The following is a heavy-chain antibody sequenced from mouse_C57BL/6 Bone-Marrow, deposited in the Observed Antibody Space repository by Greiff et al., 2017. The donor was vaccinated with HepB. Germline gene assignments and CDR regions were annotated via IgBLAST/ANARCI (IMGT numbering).Heavy chain of an antibody. CDR1: GYSITSDY. V-gene: IGHV3-8*01. CDR2: ISYSGST. CDR3: ARALYDGYPFAY. J-gene: IGHJ3*01. Sequence: EVQLQQSGPGLAQPSQTLSLTCPVTGYSITSDYWNWIRKFPGNKLEYMGYISYSGSTYYNPSLKSRISITRDTANNQYYLQLNSVTTEDTATYYCARALYDGYPFAYWGQGTLVTVSA. D-gene: IGHD2-3*01.